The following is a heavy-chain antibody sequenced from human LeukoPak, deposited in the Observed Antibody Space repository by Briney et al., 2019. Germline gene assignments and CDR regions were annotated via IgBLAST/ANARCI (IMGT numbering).Heavy chain of an antibody. Sequence: SETLSLTCAVSGDSISSVTYYWGWIRQPPGKGLEWIGTIYYTMSTYYNPSLKSRVTISVDTSKNQFSLKLRSVTAADTAVYYCASYYDFWSGSSYGMDVWGQGTTVTVSS. D-gene: IGHD3-3*01. CDR2: IYYTMST. V-gene: IGHV4-39*01. CDR3: ASYYDFWSGSSYGMDV. CDR1: GDSISSVTYY. J-gene: IGHJ6*02.